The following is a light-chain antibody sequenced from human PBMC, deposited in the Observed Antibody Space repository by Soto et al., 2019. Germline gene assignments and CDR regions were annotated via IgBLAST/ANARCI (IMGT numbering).Light chain of an antibody. V-gene: IGKV3-11*01. CDR2: DAS. Sequence: EIVLTQSPATLSLSPGEGATLSCRASQSVSSSLAWYQQKPGQAPRLLISDASNRATGIPARFSGSGSGTDFTLTISSLEPEDFAVYYCQQRSNWPRTFGQGTRLEMK. CDR3: QQRSNWPRT. CDR1: QSVSSS. J-gene: IGKJ5*01.